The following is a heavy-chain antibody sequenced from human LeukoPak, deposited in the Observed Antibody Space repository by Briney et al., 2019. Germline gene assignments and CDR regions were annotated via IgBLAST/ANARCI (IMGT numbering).Heavy chain of an antibody. CDR3: ARIPSDSSSWPFDY. V-gene: IGHV4-34*01. J-gene: IGHJ4*02. CDR1: GGSISSYY. Sequence: SETLSLTCTVSGGSISSYYWSWIRQPPGKGLEWIGEINHSGSTNYNPSLKSRVTISVDTSKNQFSLKLSSVTAADTAVYYCARIPSDSSSWPFDYWGQGTLVTVSS. D-gene: IGHD6-13*01. CDR2: INHSGST.